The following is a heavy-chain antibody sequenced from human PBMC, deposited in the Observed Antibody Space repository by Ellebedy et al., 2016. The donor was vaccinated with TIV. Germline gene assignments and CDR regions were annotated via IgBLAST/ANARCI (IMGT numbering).Heavy chain of an antibody. J-gene: IGHJ5*02. CDR3: ARVGVVGAILHWFDP. V-gene: IGHV1-46*01. CDR1: GYTFTSYY. D-gene: IGHD1-26*01. CDR2: INPNGGST. Sequence: AASVKVSCKASGYTFTSYYMHWVRQAPGQGLEWMGIINPNGGSTSYAQKFQGRVTMTRDTSTSTVYMELSSLRSEDTAVYYCARVGVVGAILHWFDPWGQGILVTVSS.